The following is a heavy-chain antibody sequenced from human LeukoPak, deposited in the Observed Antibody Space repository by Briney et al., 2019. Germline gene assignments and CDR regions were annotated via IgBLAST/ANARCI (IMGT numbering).Heavy chain of an antibody. Sequence: PGGSLRLSCAASGFTFNKYWMTWVRQAPGKGLEWLANIKQDGSDKHYVNSVKGRFTISRDNAKNSVYLQLNSLRDEDTAIYNWTRESWGPDYWGQGTLVTVSS. CDR1: GFTFNKYW. J-gene: IGHJ4*02. V-gene: IGHV3-7*01. CDR3: TRESWGPDY. CDR2: IKQDGSDK. D-gene: IGHD6-13*01.